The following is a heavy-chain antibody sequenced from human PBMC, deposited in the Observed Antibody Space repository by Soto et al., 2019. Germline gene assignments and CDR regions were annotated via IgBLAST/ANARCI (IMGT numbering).Heavy chain of an antibody. D-gene: IGHD3-9*01. J-gene: IGHJ6*02. Sequence: SETLSLTCTVSGGSISSYYWNWIRQPPGKGLEWIGYIYYSGSTNYNPSLKSRVTISVDTSKNQFSLMLSSVTAADTAVYYCARDRSYYDILTGEYYYYYGMDVWGQGTTVTVSS. CDR1: GGSISSYY. CDR3: ARDRSYYDILTGEYYYYYGMDV. CDR2: IYYSGST. V-gene: IGHV4-59*01.